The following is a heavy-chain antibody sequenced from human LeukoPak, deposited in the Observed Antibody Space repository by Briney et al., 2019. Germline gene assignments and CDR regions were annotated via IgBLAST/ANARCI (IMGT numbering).Heavy chain of an antibody. J-gene: IGHJ4*02. CDR3: ARDSYDFWSGSYFDY. Sequence: GGSLRLSCAASGFTFSNYWMSWVRQAPGKGLEWVANIKQDGSEKYYVVSVKGRFTISRDNAKNSLYLQMNSLRAEDTAVYYCARDSYDFWSGSYFDYWGQGTLVTVSS. CDR2: IKQDGSEK. V-gene: IGHV3-7*01. CDR1: GFTFSNYW. D-gene: IGHD3-3*01.